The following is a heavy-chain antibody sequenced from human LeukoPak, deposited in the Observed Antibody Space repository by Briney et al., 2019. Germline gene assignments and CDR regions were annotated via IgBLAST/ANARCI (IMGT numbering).Heavy chain of an antibody. CDR1: GYTFTGYY. Sequence: ASVKVSCKASGYTFTGYYMHWVRQVPGQGLEWMGRINPNSGGTDFAQKFLGRVSMTRDTSISTAYMELSSLRSDDTAVYYCARRGSTSWSEYFQYWGQGTLVTVSS. D-gene: IGHD6-13*01. CDR2: INPNSGGT. V-gene: IGHV1-2*06. J-gene: IGHJ1*01. CDR3: ARRGSTSWSEYFQY.